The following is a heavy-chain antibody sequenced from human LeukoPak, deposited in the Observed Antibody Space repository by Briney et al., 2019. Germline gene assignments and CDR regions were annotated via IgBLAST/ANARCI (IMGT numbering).Heavy chain of an antibody. D-gene: IGHD6-6*01. CDR2: ISNSGGST. CDR1: GFSFSSYA. Sequence: GGSLRISCATSGFSFSSYAMSWVRQAPGKGLEWVSGISNSGGSTYYADSVKGRFTISRDNSRNTLYLQMNSLRAEDTAVYYCATAGRLSYYFDYWGQGTLVTVSS. CDR3: ATAGRLSYYFDY. J-gene: IGHJ4*02. V-gene: IGHV3-23*01.